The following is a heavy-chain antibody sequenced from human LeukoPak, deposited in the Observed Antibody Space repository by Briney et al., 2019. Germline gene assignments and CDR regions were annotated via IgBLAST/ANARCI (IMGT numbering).Heavy chain of an antibody. D-gene: IGHD4-23*01. CDR2: VSPNSGGT. J-gene: IGHJ4*02. CDR3: ARNYSGSSKYFDY. CDR1: GYTFTDYF. V-gene: IGHV1-2*02. Sequence: GASVKVSCKASGYTFTDYFIHWVRQAPGQGLEWMGWVSPNSGGTKYAQKFQVRVTMTRDTSISTAYLELSRLTSDDTALYYCARNYSGSSKYFDYWGQGTLVTVSS.